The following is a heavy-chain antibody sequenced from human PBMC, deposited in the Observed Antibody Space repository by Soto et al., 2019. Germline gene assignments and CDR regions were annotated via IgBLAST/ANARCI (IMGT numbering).Heavy chain of an antibody. Sequence: QVQLVESGGGVVQPGRSLRLSCAASGFPFTSYGMHWVREGPDKGLEWVAIISYDGSDKYYADFVKGRFTISRYNSKNTLYLQMNSLRPEDTALYYCVGGQYYFDYRGQGTLVIVSS. CDR3: VGGQYYFDY. CDR1: GFPFTSYG. V-gene: IGHV3-30*03. CDR2: ISYDGSDK. D-gene: IGHD3-10*01. J-gene: IGHJ4*02.